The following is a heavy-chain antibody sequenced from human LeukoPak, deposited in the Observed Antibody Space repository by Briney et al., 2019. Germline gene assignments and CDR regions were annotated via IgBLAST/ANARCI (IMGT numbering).Heavy chain of an antibody. J-gene: IGHJ5*02. CDR3: AREEGSGSYYNVRGRFDP. D-gene: IGHD3-10*01. CDR1: GYTFTSYG. V-gene: IGHV1-18*01. CDR2: ISAYNGNT. Sequence: ASVEVSCKASGYTFTSYGISWVRQAPGQGLEWMGWISAYNGNTNYAQKLQGRVTMTTDTSTSTAYMELRSLRSDDTAVYYCAREEGSGSYYNVRGRFDPWGQGTLVTVSS.